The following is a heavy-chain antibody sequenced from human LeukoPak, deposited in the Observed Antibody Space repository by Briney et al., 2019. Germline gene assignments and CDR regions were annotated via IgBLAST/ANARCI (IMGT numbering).Heavy chain of an antibody. CDR2: ISSSSSYI. J-gene: IGHJ4*02. CDR1: GFTFSSYS. D-gene: IGHD6-6*01. CDR3: ARVYSSSSSYDY. Sequence: PGGSLRLSCAASGFTFSSYSMNWVRQAPGKGLEWVSSISSSSSYIYYADSVKDRFTISRDNAKNSLYLQMNSLRAEDTAVYYCARVYSSSSSYDYWGQGTLVTVSS. V-gene: IGHV3-21*01.